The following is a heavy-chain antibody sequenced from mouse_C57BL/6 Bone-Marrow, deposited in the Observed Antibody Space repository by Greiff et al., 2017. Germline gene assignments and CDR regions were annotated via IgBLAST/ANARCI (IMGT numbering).Heavy chain of an antibody. Sequence: VQLQQSGAELVRPGASVKLSCTASGFNIKDDYMHWVKQRPEQGLEWIGWIDPENGDTEYASKFHGKATITADTSSNTACLQLSSLTSEETAVDYCTRGYDGYWGQGTTLTVSS. V-gene: IGHV14-4*01. CDR2: IDPENGDT. D-gene: IGHD2-3*01. CDR1: GFNIKDDY. CDR3: TRGYDGY. J-gene: IGHJ2*01.